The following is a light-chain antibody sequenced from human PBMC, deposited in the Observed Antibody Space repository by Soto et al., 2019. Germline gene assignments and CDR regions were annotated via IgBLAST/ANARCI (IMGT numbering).Light chain of an antibody. Sequence: EVVLTQSPATLSVSPGDRVILSCWASQSVGSLLAWYQQKPGQAPRLLIYRASTRATDIPDRFSGSGSGTEFSLTIGGLQSEVLAVYYCQQYNAWPITFGQGTRLEIQ. CDR3: QQYNAWPIT. J-gene: IGKJ5*01. CDR1: QSVGSL. CDR2: RAS. V-gene: IGKV3-15*01.